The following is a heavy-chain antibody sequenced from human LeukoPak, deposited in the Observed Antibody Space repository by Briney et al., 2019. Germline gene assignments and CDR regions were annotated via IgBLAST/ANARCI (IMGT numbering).Heavy chain of an antibody. CDR1: GFTFDDYT. J-gene: IGHJ4*02. D-gene: IGHD1-26*01. Sequence: GGSLRLSCAASGFTFDDYTMHWVRQTPGKGLEWVSLISWDGGSTYYADSVKGRFTISRDNSKNSLYLQMNSLRTEDTALYYCAKGHIVGAITEFDYWGQRTLVTVSS. V-gene: IGHV3-43*01. CDR3: AKGHIVGAITEFDY. CDR2: ISWDGGST.